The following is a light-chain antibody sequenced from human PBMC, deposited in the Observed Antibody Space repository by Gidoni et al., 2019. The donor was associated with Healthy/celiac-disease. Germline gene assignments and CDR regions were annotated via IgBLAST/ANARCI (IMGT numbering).Light chain of an antibody. V-gene: IGKV3-15*01. CDR3: QQYNNWPLT. Sequence: EIVMTQSPATLSVSAGERATLSCRASESVSSNLAGYQQKPGQSPRLLIYGSSTRATGIPARFSGSGSGTEFTLTISSLQSEDFAVYYCQQYNNWPLTFGPGTKVDIK. CDR2: GSS. J-gene: IGKJ3*01. CDR1: ESVSSN.